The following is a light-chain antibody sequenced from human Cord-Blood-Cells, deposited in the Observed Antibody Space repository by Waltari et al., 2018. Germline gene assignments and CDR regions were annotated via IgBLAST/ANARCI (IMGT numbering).Light chain of an antibody. Sequence: EIVLTQSPGTLSLSPGERATLSCRASQSVNSSYLAWYQQKPGQAPRLLIYGASSRDTSIPDRFSGSGSGTDFTLTISRLEPEDFAVYYCQQYGSSRITFGQGTRLEIK. J-gene: IGKJ5*01. CDR3: QQYGSSRIT. CDR1: QSVNSSY. CDR2: GAS. V-gene: IGKV3-20*01.